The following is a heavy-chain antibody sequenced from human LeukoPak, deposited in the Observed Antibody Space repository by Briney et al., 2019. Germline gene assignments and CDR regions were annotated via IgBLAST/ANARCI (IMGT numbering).Heavy chain of an antibody. D-gene: IGHD3-22*01. J-gene: IGHJ4*02. CDR1: GFTFSGYS. Sequence: AGGSLSLSCAASGFTFSGYSMHWFRQAPGKGLEWVAVISYDGSNKYYADSVKGRFTISRDNSKNTLYLQMNSLRAEDTAVYYCARGYYYDSGTAFSTGYWGQGTLVTVSS. V-gene: IGHV3-30-3*01. CDR2: ISYDGSNK. CDR3: ARGYYYDSGTAFSTGY.